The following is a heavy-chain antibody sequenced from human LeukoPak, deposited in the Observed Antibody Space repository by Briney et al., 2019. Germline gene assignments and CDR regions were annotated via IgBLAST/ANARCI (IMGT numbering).Heavy chain of an antibody. J-gene: IGHJ1*01. V-gene: IGHV3-43D*04. CDR1: GFTFKHYA. CDR3: VEESESGGYRYFRH. D-gene: IGHD3-22*01. Sequence: PGRSPRLSWAASGFTFKHYAMHWVRQAPGKGLEWVCLISWDGGNTNYAYCVKCRFTFSRENSKTSLYLQMHSLRAEDTARYYCVEESESGGYRYFRHWGQGTLVTVSS. CDR2: ISWDGGNT.